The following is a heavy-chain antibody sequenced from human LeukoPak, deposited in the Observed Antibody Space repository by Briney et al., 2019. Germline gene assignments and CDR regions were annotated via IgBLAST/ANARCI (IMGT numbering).Heavy chain of an antibody. V-gene: IGHV4-39*07. CDR3: AARQGFS. J-gene: IGHJ5*02. Sequence: PSETLSLTCTVSGGSINSSSYYWSWIRQPPGKGLEWIGEINHSGSTNYNPSLKSRVTISVDTSKNQFSLKLSSVTAADTAVYYCAARQGFSWGQGTLVTVSS. CDR1: GGSINSSSYY. CDR2: INHSGST. D-gene: IGHD3-3*01.